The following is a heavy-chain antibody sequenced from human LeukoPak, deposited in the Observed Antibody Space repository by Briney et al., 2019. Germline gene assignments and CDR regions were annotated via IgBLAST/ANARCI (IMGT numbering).Heavy chain of an antibody. D-gene: IGHD1-26*01. CDR1: GFTFSSYS. J-gene: IGHJ4*02. V-gene: IGHV3-21*01. Sequence: PGGSLRLSCAASGFTFSSYSMNLVRQAPGKGLEWVSSISSSSSYIYYADSVKGRFTISRDNAKNSLYLQMNSLRAEDTAVYYCAKDQISGSYYPFDYWGQGTLVTVSS. CDR2: ISSSSSYI. CDR3: AKDQISGSYYPFDY.